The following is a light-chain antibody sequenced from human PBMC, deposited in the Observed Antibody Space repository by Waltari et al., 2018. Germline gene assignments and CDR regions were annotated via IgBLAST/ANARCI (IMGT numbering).Light chain of an antibody. J-gene: IGKJ2*03. Sequence: EIVLTQSPGTLSLSPGEGATLSCRPSKSVSSSYLAWYQQKPGQAPRLLIYGASNRATDIPDRFTGSGSGTDFTLTINRLEPEDFAVYYCQQYGNSRGSFGQGTKLEIK. V-gene: IGKV3-20*01. CDR3: QQYGNSRGS. CDR1: KSVSSSY. CDR2: GAS.